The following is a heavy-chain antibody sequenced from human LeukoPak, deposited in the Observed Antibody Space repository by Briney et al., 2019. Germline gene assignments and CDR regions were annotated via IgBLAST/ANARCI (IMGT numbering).Heavy chain of an antibody. V-gene: IGHV3-48*01. D-gene: IGHD2-2*01. J-gene: IGHJ6*02. CDR1: GFTFSSYS. Sequence: PGGSLRLSCAASGFTFSSYSMNWVRQAPGKGLEWVSYISSSSSTIYYADSVKGRFTISRDNAKNSLYLQMNCLRAEDTAVYYCARGYCSSTSCPRGYYYGMDVWGQGTTVTVSS. CDR3: ARGYCSSTSCPRGYYYGMDV. CDR2: ISSSSSTI.